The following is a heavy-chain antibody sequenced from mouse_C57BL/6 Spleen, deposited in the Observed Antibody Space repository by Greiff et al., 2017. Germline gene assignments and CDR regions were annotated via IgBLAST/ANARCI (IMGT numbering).Heavy chain of an antibody. CDR1: GYSITSGYY. V-gene: IGHV3-6*01. D-gene: IGHD1-1*01. J-gene: IGHJ2*01. CDR2: ISYDGSN. Sequence: DVKLQESGPGLVKPSQSLSLTCSVTGYSITSGYYWNWLRQFPGNKLEWMGYISYDGSNNYNPSLKNRISITRDTSKNQFFLKLNSVTTEDTATYYCAREGNYYGSRRFDYWGQGTTLTVSS. CDR3: AREGNYYGSRRFDY.